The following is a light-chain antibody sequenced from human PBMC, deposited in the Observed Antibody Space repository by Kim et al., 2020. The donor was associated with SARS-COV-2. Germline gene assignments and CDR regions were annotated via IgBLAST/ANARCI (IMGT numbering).Light chain of an antibody. V-gene: IGKV3-15*01. J-gene: IGKJ2*01. CDR3: QQYNNWPPYT. Sequence: VSPAERAPLSCSASQSVSSNLAWYQQKPGQAPRLVIYGASTRATCVPARFSGSGSWTDFTLTISSLQSEDFAVYYCQQYNNWPPYTFGQGTKLEI. CDR2: GAS. CDR1: QSVSSN.